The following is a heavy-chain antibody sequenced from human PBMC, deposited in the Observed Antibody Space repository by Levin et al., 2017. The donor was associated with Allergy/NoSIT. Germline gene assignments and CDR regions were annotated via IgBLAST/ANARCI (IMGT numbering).Heavy chain of an antibody. CDR1: GFSLRTSGVG. V-gene: IGHV2-5*02. Sequence: SGPTLVKPTQTLTLTCTFSGFSLRTSGVGVGWFRQPPGKALEWLALIYWDDDKRYSPSLKSRVTITKDTSKNQVVLIMSNMDPVDTATYYCAHRQRINMGRGVRHDAFDIWGQGTMVTVSS. D-gene: IGHD3-10*01. CDR2: IYWDDDK. J-gene: IGHJ3*02. CDR3: AHRQRINMGRGVRHDAFDI.